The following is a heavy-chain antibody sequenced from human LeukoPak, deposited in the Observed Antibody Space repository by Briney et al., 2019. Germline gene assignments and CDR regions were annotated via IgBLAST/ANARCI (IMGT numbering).Heavy chain of an antibody. CDR3: ARSRDGYNSDDAFDI. CDR1: GFPFIDYS. V-gene: IGHV3-33*08. J-gene: IGHJ3*02. CDR2: IWYDGSNK. D-gene: IGHD5-24*01. Sequence: GGSLRLSCAATGFPFIDYSMNWVRQAPGKGLERVAVIWYDGSNKYYADSVKGRFTISRDNSKNTLYLQMNSLRAEDTAVYYCARSRDGYNSDDAFDIWGQGTMVTVSS.